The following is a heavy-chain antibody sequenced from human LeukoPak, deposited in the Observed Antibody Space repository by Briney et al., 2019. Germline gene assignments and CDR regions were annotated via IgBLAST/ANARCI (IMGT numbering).Heavy chain of an antibody. Sequence: GGSLRLSCAASGFTFSSYAMHWVRQAPGKGLEWVAVISYDGSNKYYADSVKGRFTISRDNSKNTLYLQMNSLRAEDTAVYYCARDPLGLSITFDYWGQGTLVTVSS. CDR1: GFTFSSYA. CDR2: ISYDGSNK. J-gene: IGHJ4*02. D-gene: IGHD1-14*01. V-gene: IGHV3-30-3*01. CDR3: ARDPLGLSITFDY.